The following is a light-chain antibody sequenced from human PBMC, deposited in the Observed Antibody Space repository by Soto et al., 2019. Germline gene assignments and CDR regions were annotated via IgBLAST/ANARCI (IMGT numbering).Light chain of an antibody. CDR3: SSYAGSNNFDV. CDR1: SSDVGGYNY. CDR2: EVS. J-gene: IGLJ1*01. V-gene: IGLV2-8*01. Sequence: SVLTQPPSASGSPGQSVTISCTGTSSDVGGYNYVSWYQQHPGKAPKLVIYEVSKRPSGVPDRFSGSKSGNTASLTVSGLQAEDEADYYCSSYAGSNNFDVFGTGTKSPS.